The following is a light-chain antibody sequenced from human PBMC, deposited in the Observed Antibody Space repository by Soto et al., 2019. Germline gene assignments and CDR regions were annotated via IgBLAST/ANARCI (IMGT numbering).Light chain of an antibody. CDR2: DAS. J-gene: IGKJ4*01. CDR1: QTVRNNY. V-gene: IGKV3-20*01. CDR3: QQFSSYPLT. Sequence: EFVLTQSPGTLSSSPGERASLSCRASQTVRNNYLAWYQQKPGQAPRLLIYDASSRATGIPDRFSGGGSGTDFTLTISRLEPEDFAVYYCQQFSSYPLTFXGGTKPDIK.